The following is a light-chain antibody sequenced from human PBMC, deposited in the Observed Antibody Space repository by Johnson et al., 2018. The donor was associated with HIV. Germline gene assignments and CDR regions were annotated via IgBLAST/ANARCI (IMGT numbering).Light chain of an antibody. CDR3: ETWDSSLSAC. CDR2: DNN. Sequence: QSVLTQPPSVSAAPGQKVTISCYGSSSNIGNNYVSWYQQLPGTAPKLLIYDNNKRPSGIPDRFSGSKSGTSATLGITGLKTGDEADYYCETWDSSLSACFGTGTKVTVL. CDR1: SSNIGNNY. V-gene: IGLV1-51*01. J-gene: IGLJ1*01.